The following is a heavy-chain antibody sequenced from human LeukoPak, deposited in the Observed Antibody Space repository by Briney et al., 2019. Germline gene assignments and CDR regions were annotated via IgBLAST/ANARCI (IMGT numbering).Heavy chain of an antibody. CDR3: VTDRRGILVRGTTFDY. D-gene: IGHD3-10*01. CDR1: GFTFSSYA. V-gene: IGHV3-64D*06. Sequence: GESLRLSCSASGFTFSSYAMHWVRQAPGKGLEYVSAISSNGGSTYYADSVKGRFTISRDNSKNTLYRQMSSLRAEDTAVYYCVTDRRGILVRGTTFDYWGQGTLVTVSS. CDR2: ISSNGGST. J-gene: IGHJ4*02.